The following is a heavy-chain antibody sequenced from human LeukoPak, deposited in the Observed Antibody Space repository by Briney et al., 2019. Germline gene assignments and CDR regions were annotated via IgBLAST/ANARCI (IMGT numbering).Heavy chain of an antibody. Sequence: GSLRLSCAASGFTFSSYALTWVRQAPGKGLEWVATITGSDDTTYYADSVKGRFTISRDYSKNTVHLQLTSLRAEDTAIYYCAKGPHLYSGYHPDYWGQGTLVTASS. V-gene: IGHV3-23*01. CDR1: GFTFSSYA. CDR3: AKGPHLYSGYHPDY. J-gene: IGHJ4*02. CDR2: ITGSDDTT. D-gene: IGHD5-12*01.